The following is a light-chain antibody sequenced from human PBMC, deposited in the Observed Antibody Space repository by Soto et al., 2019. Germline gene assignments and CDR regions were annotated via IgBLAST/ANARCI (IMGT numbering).Light chain of an antibody. Sequence: EVVLTQSPGTLSLSPGDRGTLSCRASQTVTSSYLAWYQQKFGQAPRLLIYAASTRATGIPDRFSGSGFGTDLTLTISRLEPEDSAVYYCQQYGSSPPITFGQGTRLEIK. V-gene: IGKV3-20*01. CDR2: AAS. CDR1: QTVTSSY. J-gene: IGKJ5*01. CDR3: QQYGSSPPIT.